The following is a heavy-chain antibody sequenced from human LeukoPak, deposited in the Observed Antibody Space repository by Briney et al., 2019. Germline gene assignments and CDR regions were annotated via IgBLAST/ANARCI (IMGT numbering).Heavy chain of an antibody. CDR2: ISGSGGST. CDR1: GFTFSSYA. D-gene: IGHD2-2*01. J-gene: IGHJ4*02. CDR3: AKIKAKSAARDY. Sequence: GGTLRLSCAASGFTFSSYAMSWVRQAPGKGLEWVSAISGSGGSTYYADSVKGRFTISRDNSKNTPYLQMNSLRAEDTAVYYCAKIKAKSAARDYWGQGTLVTVSS. V-gene: IGHV3-23*01.